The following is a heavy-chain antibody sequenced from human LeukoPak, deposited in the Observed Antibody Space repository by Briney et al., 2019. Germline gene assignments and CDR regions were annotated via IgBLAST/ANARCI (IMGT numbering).Heavy chain of an antibody. CDR3: ARVSDYYDSSGPTPSIGY. CDR2: INHSGST. J-gene: IGHJ4*02. V-gene: IGHV4-34*01. D-gene: IGHD3-22*01. CDR1: GGSFSGYY. Sequence: PSETLSLTCAVYGGSFSGYYWSWIRQPPGKGLEWIGEINHSGSTNYNPSLKSRVTISVDTSKNQFPLKLSSVTAADTAVYYCARVSDYYDSSGPTPSIGYWGQGTLVTVSS.